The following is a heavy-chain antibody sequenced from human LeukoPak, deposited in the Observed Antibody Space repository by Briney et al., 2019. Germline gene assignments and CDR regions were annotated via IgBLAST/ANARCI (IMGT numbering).Heavy chain of an antibody. V-gene: IGHV5-51*01. CDR1: GSIFTNYW. CDR3: ARLQSGQWLLFDY. CDR2: IHPVDSDT. Sequence: GAPLQISCEGSGSIFTNYWIGCVRHLPGKGLEWMGIIHPVDSDTRYSPSFQGQVTISADKSINTAFQQWSSLKASDTAMYYCARLQSGQWLLFDYWGQGTLVSVSS. D-gene: IGHD6-19*01. J-gene: IGHJ4*02.